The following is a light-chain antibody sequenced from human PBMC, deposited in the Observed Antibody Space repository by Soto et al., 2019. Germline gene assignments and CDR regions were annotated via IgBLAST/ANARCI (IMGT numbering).Light chain of an antibody. Sequence: EIVLTQSPDTLSLSPGESATLSCRASQSVRSSYLAWYQQTPGQTPRLLIYAASSRATGIPDRFSGSGSGTGFSLTISRLEAEDFAVYYCQQYGSSPRTFGQGTKVDIK. CDR2: AAS. CDR3: QQYGSSPRT. CDR1: QSVRSSY. V-gene: IGKV3-20*01. J-gene: IGKJ1*01.